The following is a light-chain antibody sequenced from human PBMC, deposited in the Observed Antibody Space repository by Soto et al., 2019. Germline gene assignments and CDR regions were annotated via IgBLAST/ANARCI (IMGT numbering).Light chain of an antibody. CDR1: SSDVGGYNY. J-gene: IGLJ1*01. CDR2: EVS. CDR3: CSYAGSSTYV. Sequence: QSVLTQPPSASGSPGQSVTISCTGTSSDVGGYNYASWYQQHPGKAPKLMIYEVSKRPSGVPDRFSGSKSGNTASLTVSGLQAEDEADYYCCSYAGSSTYVFGTGTKVTVL. V-gene: IGLV2-8*01.